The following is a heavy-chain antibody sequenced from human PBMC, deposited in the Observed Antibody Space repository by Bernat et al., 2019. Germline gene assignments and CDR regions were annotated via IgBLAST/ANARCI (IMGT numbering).Heavy chain of an antibody. CDR2: IYYSGST. CDR1: GGSISSGDYY. CDR3: ARDWRLGYCSGGSCYSGFHFTGLTS. J-gene: IGHJ5*02. V-gene: IGHV4-30-4*01. Sequence: QVQLRQWGAGLLKPSETLSLTCTVSGGSISSGDYYWSWIRQPPGKGLEWIGYIYYSGSTYYNPSLKSRVTISVDTSKNQFSLKLSSVTAADTAGYYCARDWRLGYCSGGSCYSGFHFTGLTSWGQGTLVTVSS. D-gene: IGHD2-15*01.